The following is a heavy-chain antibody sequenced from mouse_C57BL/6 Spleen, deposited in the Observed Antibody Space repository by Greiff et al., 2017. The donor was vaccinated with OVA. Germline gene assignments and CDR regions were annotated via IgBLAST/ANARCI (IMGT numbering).Heavy chain of an antibody. CDR3: ARGDYYGSSFWFAY. CDR1: GYTFTSYT. Sequence: VQVVESGAELARPGASVKMSCKASGYTFTSYTMHWVKQRPGQGLEWIGYINPSSGYTKYNQKFKDKATLTADKSSSTAYMQLSSLTSEDSAVYYCARGDYYGSSFWFAYWGQGTLVTVSA. V-gene: IGHV1-4*01. D-gene: IGHD1-1*01. CDR2: INPSSGYT. J-gene: IGHJ3*01.